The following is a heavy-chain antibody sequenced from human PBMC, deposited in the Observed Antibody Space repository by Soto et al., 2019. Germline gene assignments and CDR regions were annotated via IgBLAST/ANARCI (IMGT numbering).Heavy chain of an antibody. J-gene: IGHJ6*02. CDR1: GFTFSSYG. D-gene: IGHD2-15*01. V-gene: IGHV3-30*18. CDR3: AKGLGADCSGGSCHYYYGMDV. Sequence: QVQLVESGGGVVQPGRSLRLSCAASGFTFSSYGMHWVRQAPGKGLEWVAVISYDGSNKYYADSVKGRFTISRDNSKNTLYLQMNSLRAEDTAVYYCAKGLGADCSGGSCHYYYGMDVWGQGTTVTVSS. CDR2: ISYDGSNK.